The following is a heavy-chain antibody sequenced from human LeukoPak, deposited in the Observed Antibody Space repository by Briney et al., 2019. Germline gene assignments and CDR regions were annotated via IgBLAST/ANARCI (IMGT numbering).Heavy chain of an antibody. CDR3: ARGRRSYAWLVLKYYFDY. CDR1: GGSFSGYY. Sequence: SETLSLTCAVYGGSFSGYYWSWIRQPPGKGLEWIGDINHSGSTNYNPSLKSRVTISVDTSKNQFSLKLSSVTAADTAVYYCARGRRSYAWLVLKYYFDYWGQGTLVTVSS. J-gene: IGHJ4*02. D-gene: IGHD6-19*01. CDR2: INHSGST. V-gene: IGHV4-34*01.